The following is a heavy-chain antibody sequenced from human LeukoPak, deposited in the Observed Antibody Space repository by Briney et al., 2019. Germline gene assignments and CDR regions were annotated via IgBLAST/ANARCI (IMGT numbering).Heavy chain of an antibody. J-gene: IGHJ6*02. Sequence: ASVKVSCKASGYTFTSYDINWVRQAHGQGLEWMGWMNPNSGNTGYAQKFQGRVTMTRNTSISTAYMELSSLRSEDTAVYYCASLVTGTTFGYYYYGMDVWGQGTTVTVSS. V-gene: IGHV1-8*01. CDR3: ASLVTGTTFGYYYYGMDV. D-gene: IGHD1-7*01. CDR1: GYTFTSYD. CDR2: MNPNSGNT.